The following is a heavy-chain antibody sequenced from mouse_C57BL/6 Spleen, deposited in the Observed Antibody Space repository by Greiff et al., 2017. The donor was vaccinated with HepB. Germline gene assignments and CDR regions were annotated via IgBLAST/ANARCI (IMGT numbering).Heavy chain of an antibody. V-gene: IGHV5-4*03. CDR3: ARVTTVVATFDY. Sequence: EVNLVESGGGLVKPGGSLKLSCAASGFTFSSYAMSWVRQTPEKRLEWVATISDGGSYTYYPDNVKGRFTISRDNAKNNLYLQMSHLKSEDTAMYYCARVTTVVATFDYWGQGTTLTVSS. D-gene: IGHD1-1*01. J-gene: IGHJ2*01. CDR2: ISDGGSYT. CDR1: GFTFSSYA.